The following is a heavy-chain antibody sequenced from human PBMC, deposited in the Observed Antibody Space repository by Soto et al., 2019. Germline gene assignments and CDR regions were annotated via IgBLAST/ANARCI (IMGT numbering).Heavy chain of an antibody. Sequence: SVKVSCKASGGTFSSYAISWVRQAPGQGLEWMGGIIPIFGTANYAQKFQGRVTITADESTSTAYMELSSLRSEDTAVYYCARDEYCSGGSCYRFDYWGQGTLVTVSS. CDR1: GGTFSSYA. V-gene: IGHV1-69*13. D-gene: IGHD2-15*01. CDR3: ARDEYCSGGSCYRFDY. J-gene: IGHJ4*02. CDR2: IIPIFGTA.